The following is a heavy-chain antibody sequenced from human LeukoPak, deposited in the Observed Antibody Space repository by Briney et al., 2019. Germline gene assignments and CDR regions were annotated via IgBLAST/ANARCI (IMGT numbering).Heavy chain of an antibody. CDR1: GFTFSSYS. V-gene: IGHV3-21*01. J-gene: IGHJ4*02. CDR3: ARNLKTGTTFTALGY. Sequence: GGSLRLSCAASGFTFSSYSMNWVRQAPGKGLEGVSSISSSSSYIYYADSVKGRFTISRNNAKNSLYLQMNSLRAEDTAVYYCARNLKTGTTFTALGYWGQGTLVTVSS. CDR2: ISSSSSYI. D-gene: IGHD1-1*01.